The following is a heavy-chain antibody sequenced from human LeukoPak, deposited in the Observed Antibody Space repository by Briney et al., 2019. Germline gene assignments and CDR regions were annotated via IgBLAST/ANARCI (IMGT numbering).Heavy chain of an antibody. CDR3: ARGRVPAAIQDY. D-gene: IGHD2-2*01. CDR1: GYTFTSYD. J-gene: IGHJ4*02. V-gene: IGHV1-8*03. Sequence: ASVKVSCKASGYTFTSYDINWVRQATGQGLEWMGWMNPNSGNTGYAQKFQGRVTITRNTSISTAYMELSSLRPEDTAVYYCARGRVPAAIQDYWGQGTLVTVSS. CDR2: MNPNSGNT.